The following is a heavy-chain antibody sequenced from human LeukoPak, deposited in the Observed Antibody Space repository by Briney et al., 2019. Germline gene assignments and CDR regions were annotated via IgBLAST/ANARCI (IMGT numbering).Heavy chain of an antibody. CDR1: GFTFSSIA. J-gene: IGHJ4*02. D-gene: IGHD1-26*01. Sequence: GGSLRLSCAASGFTFSSIAMSWVRQAPDKGLEWVSTISGSGGGTYYAESVKGRFTISRDDSKNTLYLQMNSLRADDTAVYYCAKDLGRYRNNFFDYWGQGNLVTVSS. CDR3: AKDLGRYRNNFFDY. V-gene: IGHV3-23*01. CDR2: ISGSGGGT.